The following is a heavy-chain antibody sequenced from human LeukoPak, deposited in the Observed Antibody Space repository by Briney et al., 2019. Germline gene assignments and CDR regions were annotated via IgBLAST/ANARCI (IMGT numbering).Heavy chain of an antibody. D-gene: IGHD2/OR15-2a*01. CDR1: GYTFTSYY. V-gene: IGHV1-46*01. CDR2: INPSGGST. J-gene: IGHJ4*02. CDR3: AREVLTTFLGY. Sequence: ASLKVSCKAAGYTFTSYYMHCVRQATGQGLEWMGIINPSGGSTSYAQKFQGRVTMTRDTSTSTVYMELSSLRSEDTAVYYCAREVLTTFLGYWGQGTLVTVSS.